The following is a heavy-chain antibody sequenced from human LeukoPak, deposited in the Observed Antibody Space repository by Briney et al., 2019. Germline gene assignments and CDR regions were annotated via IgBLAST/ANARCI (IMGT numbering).Heavy chain of an antibody. V-gene: IGHV1-8*01. D-gene: IGHD3-16*01. CDR1: GYTFTNYN. J-gene: IGHJ4*02. Sequence: ASVRVSCKASGYTFTNYNINWVRQATGQGLEWMGWMNPNSGLTGYAQKFQGRVTMTRNTSIGTAYMELSSLRFEDTAVYYCATRLWGSFRSILDNWGQGTLVTVSS. CDR2: MNPNSGLT. CDR3: ATRLWGSFRSILDN.